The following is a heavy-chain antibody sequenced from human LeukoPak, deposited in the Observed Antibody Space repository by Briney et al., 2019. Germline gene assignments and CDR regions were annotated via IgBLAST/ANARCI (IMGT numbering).Heavy chain of an antibody. J-gene: IGHJ1*01. V-gene: IGHV1-18*01. CDR1: GYTFTSYG. CDR2: ISPYSGNT. D-gene: IGHD4-11*01. CDR3: ARSLLFSKFSYFQH. Sequence: GASVKVSCKASGYTFTSYGISWVRQAPGQGLEWMGWISPYSGNTNYAQKLQGRVTMTTDTSTSTAYMELRSLRSDDTAVYYCARSLLFSKFSYFQHWGQGTLVTVSS.